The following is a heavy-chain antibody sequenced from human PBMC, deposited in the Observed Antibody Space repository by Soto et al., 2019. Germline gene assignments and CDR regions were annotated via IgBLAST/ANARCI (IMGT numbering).Heavy chain of an antibody. J-gene: IGHJ4*02. V-gene: IGHV1-69*13. Sequence: SVKVSCKASGGTFSSYAISWVRQAPGQGLEWMGGIIPMFGTANYAQKFQGRITITADESTSTAYMELSSLRSEDTAVYYCAREGASRSWYGGFDYWGQGNLVTVSS. CDR3: AREGASRSWYGGFDY. CDR2: IIPMFGTA. D-gene: IGHD6-13*01. CDR1: GGTFSSYA.